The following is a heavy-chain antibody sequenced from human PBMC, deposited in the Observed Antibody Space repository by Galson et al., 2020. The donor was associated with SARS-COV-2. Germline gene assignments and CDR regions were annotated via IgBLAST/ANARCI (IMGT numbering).Heavy chain of an antibody. V-gene: IGHV4-61*02. D-gene: IGHD2-2*01. Sequence: SETLSLTCTVSGGSNNRGSYYWSWIRQPAGKGLEWIGRIYTSGSTNYNHSLKRRVTISVDTSKNQFSLKLNSVTAADTAVYYCARDRVACTSTSCYSYYYYYGVDVWGQGTTVTVSS. CDR2: IYTSGST. CDR1: GGSNNRGSYY. CDR3: ARDRVACTSTSCYSYYYYYGVDV. J-gene: IGHJ6*02.